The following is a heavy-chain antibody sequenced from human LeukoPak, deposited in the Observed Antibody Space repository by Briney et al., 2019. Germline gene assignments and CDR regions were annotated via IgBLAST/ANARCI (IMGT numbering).Heavy chain of an antibody. Sequence: GGSLRLSCAASGFTFEDYAMFWVRQAPGKGLEWVSGISWDSRNIGYAASVKGRFTTSRDNGKNSLYLQMNSLRPDDTALYYCARGNRDSSGFYFYYGMDVWGPGSTVTVSS. CDR1: GFTFEDYA. V-gene: IGHV3-9*01. D-gene: IGHD6-19*01. J-gene: IGHJ6*02. CDR2: ISWDSRNI. CDR3: ARGNRDSSGFYFYYGMDV.